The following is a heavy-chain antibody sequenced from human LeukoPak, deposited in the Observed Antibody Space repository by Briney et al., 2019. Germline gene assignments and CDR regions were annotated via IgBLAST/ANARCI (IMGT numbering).Heavy chain of an antibody. D-gene: IGHD3-3*01. CDR1: GFTFSTCG. J-gene: IGHJ4*02. V-gene: IGHV3-23*01. CDR2: IRGSGDNT. Sequence: GGSLRLSCAASGFTFSTCGMSWVRQAPGKGLEWVSAIRGSGDNTYHADSVKGRFTISRDNSKSTLYLQMNSLRAEDTAIYYCAKSGSGYYIWGQGTLVTVSS. CDR3: AKSGSGYYI.